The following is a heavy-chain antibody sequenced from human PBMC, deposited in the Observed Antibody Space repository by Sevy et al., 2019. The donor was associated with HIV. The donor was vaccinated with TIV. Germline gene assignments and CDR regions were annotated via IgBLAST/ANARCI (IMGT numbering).Heavy chain of an antibody. V-gene: IGHV3-33*01. Sequence: GGSLRLSCAASGFTFSSYGMHWVRQAPGKGLEWVTVIWYDGSNKYYADSVKGGFTISRDNSKNTLYMQMNSLRAEDTAVYYCARDKLPPVMVTMVRGALSYYFDYWGQGTLVTVSS. CDR2: IWYDGSNK. D-gene: IGHD3-10*01. CDR1: GFTFSSYG. CDR3: ARDKLPPVMVTMVRGALSYYFDY. J-gene: IGHJ4*02.